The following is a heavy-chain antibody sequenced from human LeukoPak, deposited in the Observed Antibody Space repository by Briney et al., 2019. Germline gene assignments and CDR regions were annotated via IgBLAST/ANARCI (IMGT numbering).Heavy chain of an antibody. CDR3: AKGVREKIFGVFIKSLHFDY. CDR1: GFTLSWFA. Sequence: GGSLRLSCEVSGFTLSWFAMGWVRQAPGKGLAWVSGISGSGDSTYYADSVKGRFTISRDNSKNTLILQMNSLSAEDTAVYYCAKGVREKIFGVFIKSLHFDYWGQGALVTVSS. CDR2: ISGSGDST. D-gene: IGHD3-3*01. J-gene: IGHJ4*02. V-gene: IGHV3-23*01.